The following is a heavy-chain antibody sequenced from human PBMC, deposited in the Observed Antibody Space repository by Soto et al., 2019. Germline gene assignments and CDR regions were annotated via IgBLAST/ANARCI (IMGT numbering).Heavy chain of an antibody. Sequence: EVQLVESGGGLVQPGGSLRLACAASGITISRSWMTWVRQAPGKGLEWVANIDEDGGYTGYLDSVKGRFTIFRDNARNIVYLQMNSLRAEDTAVYYCARDPYLGLYGAFDAWGGGTMVTVSS. D-gene: IGHD3-16*01. CDR1: GITISRSW. J-gene: IGHJ3*01. CDR3: ARDPYLGLYGAFDA. V-gene: IGHV3-7*01. CDR2: IDEDGGYT.